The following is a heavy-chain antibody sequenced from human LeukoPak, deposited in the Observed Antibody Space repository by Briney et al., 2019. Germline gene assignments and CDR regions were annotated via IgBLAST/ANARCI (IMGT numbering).Heavy chain of an antibody. CDR1: GVMFPSYW. D-gene: IGHD3-10*01. Sequence: PGGSLRLSCAASGVMFPSYWMTWVRQAPGKGLEWVANIKQDGSEKYYVDSVKGRFTISRDNAKNSVYLQMNRLRPEDTAVYYCARRHHFGFLDSWGQGTLVTVSS. V-gene: IGHV3-7*04. J-gene: IGHJ4*02. CDR2: IKQDGSEK. CDR3: ARRHHFGFLDS.